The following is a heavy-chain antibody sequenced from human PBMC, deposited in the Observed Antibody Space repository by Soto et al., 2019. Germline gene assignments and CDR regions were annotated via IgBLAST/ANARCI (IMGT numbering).Heavy chain of an antibody. CDR1: GGTFSSYA. CDR2: IIPIFGTA. Sequence: SVKVSCKASGGTFSSYAISWVRQAPGQGLEWMGGIIPIFGTANYAQKFQGRVTITADKSTSTAYMELSSLRSEDTAVYYCARISYYYDSSGYRYNWFDPWGQGTLVTVSS. D-gene: IGHD3-22*01. CDR3: ARISYYYDSSGYRYNWFDP. V-gene: IGHV1-69*06. J-gene: IGHJ5*02.